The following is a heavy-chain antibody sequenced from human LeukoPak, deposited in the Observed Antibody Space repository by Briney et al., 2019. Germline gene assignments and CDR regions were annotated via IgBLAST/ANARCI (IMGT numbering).Heavy chain of an antibody. CDR1: GFTFSDHF. V-gene: IGHV3-72*01. Sequence: PGGSLSLSCAVSGFTFSDHFLDWVHQAPGKGLEWVGRSRNKAKSYTTEYAASVKGRFTISRDDSKNSLYLQMNNLRTEDTAVYYCVRVGSVAGSDYLDYWGQGTLVTVSS. D-gene: IGHD6-19*01. CDR3: VRVGSVAGSDYLDY. CDR2: SRNKAKSYTT. J-gene: IGHJ4*02.